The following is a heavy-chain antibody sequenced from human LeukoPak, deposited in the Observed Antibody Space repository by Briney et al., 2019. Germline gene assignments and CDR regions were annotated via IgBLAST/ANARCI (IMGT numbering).Heavy chain of an antibody. CDR1: GGTFSSYA. CDR2: IIPIFATA. V-gene: IGHV1-69*13. D-gene: IGHD3-22*01. CDR3: ARGPITTRSHLDY. J-gene: IGHJ4*02. Sequence: ASVKVSCKASGGTFSSYAISWVRQAPGQGLEWMGGIIPIFATANYAQKFQGRVTITADESTSTAYMELSSLRSEDTAVYYCARGPITTRSHLDYWSQGTLVTVYS.